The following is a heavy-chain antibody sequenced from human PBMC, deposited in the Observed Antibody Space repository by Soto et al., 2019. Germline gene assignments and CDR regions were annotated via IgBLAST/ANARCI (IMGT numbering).Heavy chain of an antibody. CDR3: ARDSASSGVFT. D-gene: IGHD6-19*01. CDR1: GGSISSSNW. CDR2: ISRSGTT. J-gene: IGHJ3*01. Sequence: QVQLQESGPGLVKPSGTLSLTCAVTGGSISSSNWWTWVRQPPGEGLEWVGEISRSGTTNYKPSLKSRVSISVDKARNEFSLHLGSVTAAETAMYYCARDSASSGVFTWGQGTMVTVSS. V-gene: IGHV4-4*02.